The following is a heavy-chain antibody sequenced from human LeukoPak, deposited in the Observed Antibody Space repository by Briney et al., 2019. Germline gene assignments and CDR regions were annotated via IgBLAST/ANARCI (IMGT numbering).Heavy chain of an antibody. Sequence: GASVKVSCKASGYTVTSYDINWVRQATGQGLEWMGWMNPNCGNTGYAQQFQGRVAMTRNTSISTAYMELSSLRSEDRAVYYCARVLKRRCELFLWDYWGQGTLVTVSS. D-gene: IGHD1-26*01. V-gene: IGHV1-8*01. CDR2: MNPNCGNT. CDR3: ARVLKRRCELFLWDY. CDR1: GYTVTSYD. J-gene: IGHJ4*02.